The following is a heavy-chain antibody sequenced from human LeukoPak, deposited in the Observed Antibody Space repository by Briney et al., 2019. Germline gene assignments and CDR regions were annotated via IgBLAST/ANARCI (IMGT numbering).Heavy chain of an antibody. CDR3: TRDPNALDY. V-gene: IGHV3-74*01. CDR2: INTYGSSS. J-gene: IGHJ4*02. CDR1: GFTFSSYW. Sequence: GGSLRLSCAASGFTFSSYWMHWVRQAPGKGLVWVSRINTYGSSSTYADSVKGRFTISRDNTKDTLYLQMNNLRAEDTAVYYCTRDPNALDYWGQGTLVTVSS.